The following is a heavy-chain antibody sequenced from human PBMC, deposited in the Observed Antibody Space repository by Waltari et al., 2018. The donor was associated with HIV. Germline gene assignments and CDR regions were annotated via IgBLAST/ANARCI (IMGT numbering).Heavy chain of an antibody. CDR3: AREADSAYYYYGMDV. V-gene: IGHV3-66*02. CDR1: GFTVSSNY. D-gene: IGHD1-26*01. J-gene: IGHJ6*02. Sequence: EVQLVESGGGLVQPGGSLRLSCSASGFTVSSNYMCWVRQAPGKGLEWVSVIYSGGSTDYADSVKGRFTISRDNSKNTLYLQMNSLRAEDTAVYYCAREADSAYYYYGMDVWGQGTTVTVSS. CDR2: IYSGGST.